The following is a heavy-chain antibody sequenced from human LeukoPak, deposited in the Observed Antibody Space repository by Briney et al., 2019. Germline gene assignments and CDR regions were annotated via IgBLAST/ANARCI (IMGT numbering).Heavy chain of an antibody. CDR2: INPNSGGT. Sequence: GASVKVSCKASGYTFTCYYMHWVRQAPGQGLEWMGWINPNSGGTNYAQKFQGRVTMTRDTSISTAYMELSRLRSDDTAVYYCAREWVYCSGGSCYSAPYFDYWGQGTLVTVSS. CDR3: AREWVYCSGGSCYSAPYFDY. V-gene: IGHV1-2*02. CDR1: GYTFTCYY. J-gene: IGHJ4*02. D-gene: IGHD2-15*01.